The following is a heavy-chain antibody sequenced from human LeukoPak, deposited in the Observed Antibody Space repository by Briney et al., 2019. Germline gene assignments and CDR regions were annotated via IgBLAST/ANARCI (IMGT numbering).Heavy chain of an antibody. CDR3: ARGQHSNWGASRDLDY. J-gene: IGHJ4*02. Sequence: ASVKVSCKASGGTFSSYAISWVRQAPGQGLEWMGGILPIFGTANYAQKFQGRVTITTDESTSTAYMELRSLRSDDTAVYYCARGQHSNWGASRDLDYWGQGTLVTVSS. CDR2: ILPIFGTA. D-gene: IGHD7-27*01. CDR1: GGTFSSYA. V-gene: IGHV1-69*05.